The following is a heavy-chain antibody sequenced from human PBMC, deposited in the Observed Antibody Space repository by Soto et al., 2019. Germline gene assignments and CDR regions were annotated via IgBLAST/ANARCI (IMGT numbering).Heavy chain of an antibody. CDR2: ISGSGGST. Sequence: GGSLRLSCAASGFTFSSYAMSWVRQAPGKGLEWVSAISGSGGSTYYADSVKGRLTISRDNAKNSLYLQMNSLRAEDTAVYYCARYLLYFDWLPGPNYSYYGMDVWGQGTTVTVSS. J-gene: IGHJ6*02. CDR3: ARYLLYFDWLPGPNYSYYGMDV. D-gene: IGHD3-9*01. CDR1: GFTFSSYA. V-gene: IGHV3-23*01.